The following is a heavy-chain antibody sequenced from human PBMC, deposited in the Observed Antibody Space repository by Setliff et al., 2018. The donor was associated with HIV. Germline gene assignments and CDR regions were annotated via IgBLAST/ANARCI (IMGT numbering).Heavy chain of an antibody. CDR1: GHTFTGYY. CDR2: INPKSGGT. V-gene: IGHV1-2*06. CDR3: ARLPFITIFGVLNGDDGFDI. J-gene: IGHJ3*02. Sequence: ASVKVSCKASGHTFTGYYMHWVRQAPGQGPEWLGRINPKSGGTRYAQKFQGRVSMTRDTAISTAYMELSRLRSDDSAVYYCARLPFITIFGVLNGDDGFDIWGQGTMVTVS. D-gene: IGHD3-3*01.